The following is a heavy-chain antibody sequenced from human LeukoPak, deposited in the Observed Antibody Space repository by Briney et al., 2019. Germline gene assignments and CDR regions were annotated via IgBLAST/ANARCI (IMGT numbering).Heavy chain of an antibody. CDR3: ARDRGSQIISSTSWSLGY. D-gene: IGHD2-2*01. V-gene: IGHV1-69*06. CDR2: IIPIFGTA. Sequence: SVKVYCKASGGTFSSYAISWVRQAPGQGLEWMGGIIPIFGTANYAQKFQGRVTITADKSTSTAYMELSSLRSEDTAVYYCARDRGSQIISSTSWSLGYWVQGTLVTVSS. CDR1: GGTFSSYA. J-gene: IGHJ4*02.